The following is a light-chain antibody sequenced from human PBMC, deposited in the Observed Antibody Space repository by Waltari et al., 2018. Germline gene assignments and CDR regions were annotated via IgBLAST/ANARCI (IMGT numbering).Light chain of an antibody. CDR1: QSVGRT. V-gene: IGKV3-20*01. CDR2: GAS. J-gene: IGKJ1*01. CDR3: QHYVRLPVT. Sequence: IVLTQSPGTLSLSPGERATLPCRASQSVGRTLAWYQKRPGQAPRLLIYGASTRATAIPDRFSGSGSGTDFSLTISRLEPEDFAVYYCQHYVRLPVTFGQGTTVEIK.